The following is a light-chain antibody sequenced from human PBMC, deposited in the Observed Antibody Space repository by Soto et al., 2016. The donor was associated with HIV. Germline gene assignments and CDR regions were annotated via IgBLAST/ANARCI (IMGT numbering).Light chain of an antibody. Sequence: SYELTQPPSVSVAPGKTARIACGGNNIGSKSVHWYQQKPGQAPVLVVYDDSDRPSGIPDRFSGSNSGNTATLTISRVEAGDEADYYCQVWDSSSDVVFGGGTKLTVL. V-gene: IGLV3-21*03. CDR2: DDS. J-gene: IGLJ2*01. CDR1: NIGSKS. CDR3: QVWDSSSDVV.